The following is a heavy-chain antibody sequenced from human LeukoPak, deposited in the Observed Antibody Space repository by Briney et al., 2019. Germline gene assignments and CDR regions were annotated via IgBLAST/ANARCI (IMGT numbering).Heavy chain of an antibody. CDR2: ISYDGSNK. V-gene: IGHV3-30-3*01. D-gene: IGHD1-14*01. Sequence: GGPLRLSCAASGFTFSSYAMHWVRQAPGQGLEWVAVISYDGSNKYYADSVKGRFTISRDNSKNTLYLQMNTLRPEDTAVYYCANHAEGPDYWGQGTLVTVSS. CDR3: ANHAEGPDY. J-gene: IGHJ4*02. CDR1: GFTFSSYA.